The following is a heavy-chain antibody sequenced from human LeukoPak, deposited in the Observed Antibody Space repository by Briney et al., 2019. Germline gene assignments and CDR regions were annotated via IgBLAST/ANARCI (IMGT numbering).Heavy chain of an antibody. CDR3: ASDDFWSGYYPHDFDY. Sequence: GGSPRLSCAASGFTFSSYSMNWVRQAPGKGLEWVSSISSSSSYIYYADSVKGRFTISRDNAKNSLYLQMNSLRAEDTAVYYCASDDFWSGYYPHDFDYWGQGTLVTVSS. J-gene: IGHJ4*02. CDR1: GFTFSSYS. D-gene: IGHD3-3*01. V-gene: IGHV3-21*01. CDR2: ISSSSSYI.